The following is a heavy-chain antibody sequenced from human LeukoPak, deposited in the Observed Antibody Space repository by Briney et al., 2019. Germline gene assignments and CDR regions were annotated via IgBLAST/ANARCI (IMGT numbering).Heavy chain of an antibody. CDR1: GISISSSNSY. Sequence: SETLSLTCTVSGISISSSNSYWGWIRQPPGKGLEWIGSIYYTGNTYYNASLKSRVTISIDTSKNQISLRLTSVTAADTAMYYCAASDYDYNWFDSWGQGTLVTVSS. CDR2: IYYTGNT. D-gene: IGHD5-12*01. V-gene: IGHV4-39*01. CDR3: AASDYDYNWFDS. J-gene: IGHJ5*01.